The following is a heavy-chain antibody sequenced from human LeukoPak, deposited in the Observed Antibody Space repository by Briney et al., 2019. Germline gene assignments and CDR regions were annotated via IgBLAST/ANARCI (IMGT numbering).Heavy chain of an antibody. J-gene: IGHJ4*02. CDR2: ISHYGSAQ. CDR1: GFTFSSDE. Sequence: GGSLRLSCAASGFTFSSDEMNWVRQVPGKGLEWVADISHYGSAQFHSDSVKGRVTISRDNSKNPLYLQMNSLRTEDTAVYYCAKDGPGITVFDHFYSWGEGTLVSVSS. CDR3: AKDGPGITVFDHFYS. V-gene: IGHV3-30*18. D-gene: IGHD6-19*01.